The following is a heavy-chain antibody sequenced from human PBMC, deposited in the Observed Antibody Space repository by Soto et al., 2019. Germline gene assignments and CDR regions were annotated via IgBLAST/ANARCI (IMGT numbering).Heavy chain of an antibody. D-gene: IGHD7-27*01. V-gene: IGHV3-30*18. CDR3: AKDLLGPGRAYGMDV. Sequence: QVQLVESGGGVVQPGRSLRLSCSASGFTFTSYGMHWVRQAPGKGLEWVAVISYDGSNKYYADSVKGRFTISRDHSKNPLYLKVNSLRAADTAVYYCAKDLLGPGRAYGMDVWSQGTTVTVAS. J-gene: IGHJ6*02. CDR2: ISYDGSNK. CDR1: GFTFTSYG.